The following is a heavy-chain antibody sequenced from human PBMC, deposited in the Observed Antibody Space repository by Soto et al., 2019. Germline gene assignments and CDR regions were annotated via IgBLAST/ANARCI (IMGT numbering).Heavy chain of an antibody. Sequence: VKVSCKASGYTFTSYGLSWVGQGHGQGLGVVGCIRAYNGNTNYAQKLQGRVTMTTDTSTSTAYMELRSLRSAATAVYYCARDLGAWLLDVSCFDAWGQGTLVTVSS. CDR2: IRAYNGNT. CDR3: ARDLGAWLLDVSCFDA. J-gene: IGHJ5*01. CDR1: GYTFTSYG. D-gene: IGHD3-22*01. V-gene: IGHV1-18*01.